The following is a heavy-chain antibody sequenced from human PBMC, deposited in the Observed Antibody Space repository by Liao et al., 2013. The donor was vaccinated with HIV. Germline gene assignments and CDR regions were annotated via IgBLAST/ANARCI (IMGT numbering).Heavy chain of an antibody. CDR1: GGSISRSTYY. V-gene: IGHV4-39*07. CDR3: ARDYYDFWSGYYGGAFDI. J-gene: IGHJ3*02. D-gene: IGHD3-3*01. CDR2: IYYSGIT. Sequence: QVQLQESGPGLVKPSETLSLTCTVSGGSISRSTYYWGWIRQPPGKGLEWIGSIYYSGITYYNPSLKSRITISVDTSKNQFSLKLSSVTAADTAVYYCARDYYDFWSGYYGGAFDIWGQGTMVTVSS.